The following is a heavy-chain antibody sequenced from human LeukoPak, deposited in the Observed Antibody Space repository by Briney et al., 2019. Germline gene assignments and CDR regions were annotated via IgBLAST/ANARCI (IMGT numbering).Heavy chain of an antibody. D-gene: IGHD6-13*01. V-gene: IGHV3-74*01. J-gene: IGHJ4*02. CDR1: GLTFSIYW. CDR2: ISPDGNST. CDR3: ASNFAGSSRDY. Sequence: PGGSLRLSCAASGLTFSIYWMHWVRQAPGKGLVWVSRISPDGNSTNYADSVKGRFTISRDNARNILYLQMNSLRAEDTAVYYCASNFAGSSRDYWGQGTLVTVSS.